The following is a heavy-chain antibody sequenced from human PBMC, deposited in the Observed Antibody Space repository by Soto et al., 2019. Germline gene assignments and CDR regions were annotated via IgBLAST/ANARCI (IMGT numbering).Heavy chain of an antibody. V-gene: IGHV4-31*01. CDR2: IYYSGST. CDR3: ARTHLGYCSGGSCYNFDY. D-gene: IGHD2-15*01. J-gene: IGHJ4*02. Sequence: SETLSLTCTVSGGSISSGGYYWSWIRQHPGKGLEWIGYIYYSGSTYYNPSLKGPVTISVDTSKNQFSLKLSSVTAADTAVYYCARTHLGYCSGGSCYNFDYWGQGTLVTVSS. CDR1: GGSISSGGYY.